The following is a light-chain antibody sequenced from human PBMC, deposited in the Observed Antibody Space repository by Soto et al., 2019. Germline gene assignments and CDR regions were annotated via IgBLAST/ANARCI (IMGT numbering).Light chain of an antibody. CDR3: QQYETLPLS. V-gene: IGKV1-33*01. CDR2: DAS. Sequence: DIQMTQSPSPLSASVGDRVTITCQASQDISNYLNWYQQKPGKPPKLLINDASNLEAGVPSRFSGSGSGTDFVFTITSLQPEDVATYYCQQYETLPLSFGPGTKVEVK. CDR1: QDISNY. J-gene: IGKJ3*01.